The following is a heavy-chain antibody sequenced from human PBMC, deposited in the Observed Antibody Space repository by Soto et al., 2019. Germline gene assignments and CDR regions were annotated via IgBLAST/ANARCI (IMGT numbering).Heavy chain of an antibody. CDR2: VYHSGST. V-gene: IGHV4-39*01. Sequence: QLQLQESGPGLVRPSETLSLTCTVSGGSIFSSSWYWGWIRQPPGKGLEWIGSVYHSGSTYYHPSLKSRVTVSVDTSKNQFPLKMTSVTAADTAVYFCARGGYIAVAGIWGQGTLVTVSS. D-gene: IGHD6-19*01. CDR3: ARGGYIAVAGI. J-gene: IGHJ4*02. CDR1: GGSIFSSSWY.